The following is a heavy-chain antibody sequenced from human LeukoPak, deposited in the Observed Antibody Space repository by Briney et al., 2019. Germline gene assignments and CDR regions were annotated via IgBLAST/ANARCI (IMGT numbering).Heavy chain of an antibody. J-gene: IGHJ4*02. CDR3: ASTLPSDSSGYYYVGYFDY. D-gene: IGHD3-22*01. CDR2: ISGSGGST. CDR1: RFTFSNYA. Sequence: GGSLRLSCAAFRFTFSNYAMSWVRQAPGKGLEWVSAISGSGGSTYYADSVKGRFTISRDNSKNTLYLQMNSLRAEDTAVYYCASTLPSDSSGYYYVGYFDYWGQGTLVTVSS. V-gene: IGHV3-23*01.